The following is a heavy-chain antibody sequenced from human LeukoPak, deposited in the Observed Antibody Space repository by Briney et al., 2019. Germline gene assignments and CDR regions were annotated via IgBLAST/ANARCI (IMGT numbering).Heavy chain of an antibody. CDR3: ARPYYGDHAFDI. Sequence: GESLKISCKGSEYSFNNNWIGWVRQMPGKGMEWMGIIYPGDSDTRYSPSFQGQVTISADKSISTAYLQWSSLKASDTAMYYCARPYYGDHAFDIWGQGTMVTVSS. V-gene: IGHV5-51*01. CDR1: EYSFNNNW. CDR2: IYPGDSDT. J-gene: IGHJ3*02. D-gene: IGHD4-17*01.